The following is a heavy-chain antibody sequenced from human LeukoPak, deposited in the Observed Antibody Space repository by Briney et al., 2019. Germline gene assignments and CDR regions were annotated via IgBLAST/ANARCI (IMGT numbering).Heavy chain of an antibody. CDR3: ARESITMVRGVIMEH. V-gene: IGHV3-7*01. CDR2: IKQDGSEK. Sequence: GGSLRLSCAASGFTFSSYWMSWVRQAPGKGLEWVASIKQDGSEKYYVDSVKGRFTISRDNAKNSLYLQMNSLRAEDTAVYYCARESITMVRGVIMEHWGQGTLVTVSS. J-gene: IGHJ4*02. D-gene: IGHD3-10*01. CDR1: GFTFSSYW.